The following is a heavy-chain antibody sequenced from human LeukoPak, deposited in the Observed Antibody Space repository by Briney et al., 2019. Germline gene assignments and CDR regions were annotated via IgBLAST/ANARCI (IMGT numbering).Heavy chain of an antibody. CDR2: IYPGDSDA. CDR3: ARQAAARKLDY. Sequence: RGESLQISCQGSGYSFTSYWIGWVRQMPGKGLEWMGIIYPGDSDARYSPSFQGQVTISADKSISTAYLQWSSLRASDTAMYYCARQAAARKLDYWGQGTLVTVSS. D-gene: IGHD6-13*01. V-gene: IGHV5-51*01. J-gene: IGHJ4*02. CDR1: GYSFTSYW.